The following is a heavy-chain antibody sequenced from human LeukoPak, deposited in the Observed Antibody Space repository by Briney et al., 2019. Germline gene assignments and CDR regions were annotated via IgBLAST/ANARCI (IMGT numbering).Heavy chain of an antibody. Sequence: PGGSLRLSCAASGFTFDDYGMSWVRQAPGKGLEWVSGINWNGGSTGYADSVKGRFTISRDNAKNSLYLQMNSLRAEDTALYYCARDLVIAARTGYVRFDAFDIWGQGTMVTVSS. CDR3: ARDLVIAARTGYVRFDAFDI. CDR2: INWNGGST. J-gene: IGHJ3*02. D-gene: IGHD6-6*01. CDR1: GFTFDDYG. V-gene: IGHV3-20*04.